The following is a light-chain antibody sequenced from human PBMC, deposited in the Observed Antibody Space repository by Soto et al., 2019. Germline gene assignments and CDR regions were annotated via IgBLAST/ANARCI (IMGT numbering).Light chain of an antibody. Sequence: QSVLTQPPSASGTPGQRVTISCSGSSSNIGSNTVNWYQQLPGTAPKLLIYSNNQRPSGVPDRFSGSKSGTSASLAISGLQCEDEADYYCAAGDDSLNGVVFGGGTKLTFL. V-gene: IGLV1-44*01. J-gene: IGLJ2*01. CDR3: AAGDDSLNGVV. CDR1: SSNIGSNT. CDR2: SNN.